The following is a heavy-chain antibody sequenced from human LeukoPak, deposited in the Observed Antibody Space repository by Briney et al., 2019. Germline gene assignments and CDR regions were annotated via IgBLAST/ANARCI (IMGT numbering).Heavy chain of an antibody. D-gene: IGHD3-16*02. CDR1: GGSLSGYY. CDR3: AREVHYDYVWGSYRYGSGFDY. CDR2: INHSGRT. V-gene: IGHV4-34*01. J-gene: IGHJ4*02. Sequence: SETLSLTCAVYGGSLSGYYWSWIRQPPGKGLEWIGEINHSGRTNCNPSLKSRVTISVDTSKNQFSLKLSSVTAADTAVYYCAREVHYDYVWGSYRYGSGFDYWGQGTLVTVSS.